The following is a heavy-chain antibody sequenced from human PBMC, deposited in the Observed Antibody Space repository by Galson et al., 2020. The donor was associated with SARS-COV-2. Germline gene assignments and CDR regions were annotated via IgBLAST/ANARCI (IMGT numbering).Heavy chain of an antibody. CDR2: INHSGST. CDR3: AGEDGPVDIVATRRRPAGVD. Sequence: SLTFAVSGGSISSSNRWSWVRQPPGKGLEWIGEINHSGSTNYNPSLKSRVTISVDKSKNQFSLKLSSVTAADTAVYCCAGEDGPVDIVATRRRPAGVDWGQGTLVTVSS. D-gene: IGHD5-12*01. J-gene: IGHJ4*02. V-gene: IGHV4-4*01. CDR1: GGSISSSNR.